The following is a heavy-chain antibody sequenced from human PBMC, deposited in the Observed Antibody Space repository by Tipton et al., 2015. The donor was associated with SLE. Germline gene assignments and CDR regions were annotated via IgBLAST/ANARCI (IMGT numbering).Heavy chain of an antibody. CDR3: AKGSEQWPFSPVDY. Sequence: SLRLSCAASGFTFSSYAMSWVRQAPGKGLEWVSAISGSGGSTYYADSVKGRFTISRDNSKNTLYLQMNSLRAEDTAVYYCAKGSEQWPFSPVDYWGQGTLVTVSS. D-gene: IGHD6-19*01. J-gene: IGHJ4*02. V-gene: IGHV3-23*01. CDR1: GFTFSSYA. CDR2: ISGSGGST.